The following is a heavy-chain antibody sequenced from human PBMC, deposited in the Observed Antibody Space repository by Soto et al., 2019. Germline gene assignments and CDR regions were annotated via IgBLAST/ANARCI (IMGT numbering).Heavy chain of an antibody. Sequence: QVQLVQSGAEVKKPGSSVKVSCKASGGTFSSYAISWVRQAPGQGLEWMGGIIPIFGTANYAQKFQGRVTITADESTGTAYMERSSLRSEDTAVYYCAGDGTYQLLSTDYYYYGMDVWGQGTTVTVSS. CDR2: IIPIFGTA. CDR1: GGTFSSYA. D-gene: IGHD2-2*01. J-gene: IGHJ6*02. CDR3: AGDGTYQLLSTDYYYYGMDV. V-gene: IGHV1-69*01.